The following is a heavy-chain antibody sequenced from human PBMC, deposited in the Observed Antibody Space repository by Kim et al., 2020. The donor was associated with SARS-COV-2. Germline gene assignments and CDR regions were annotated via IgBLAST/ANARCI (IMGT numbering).Heavy chain of an antibody. D-gene: IGHD1-20*01. V-gene: IGHV3-7*01. J-gene: IGHJ4*02. CDR2: K. Sequence: KYDVDTVTGLSTISRDHAKNTQYLQMNSLSAEDTAVYYCARDRVTGTDYWGQGTLVTVSS. CDR3: ARDRVTGTDY.